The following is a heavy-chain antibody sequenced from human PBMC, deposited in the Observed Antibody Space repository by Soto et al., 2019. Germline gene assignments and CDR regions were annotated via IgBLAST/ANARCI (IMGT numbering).Heavy chain of an antibody. D-gene: IGHD3-16*01. CDR3: ARGEERVAMLSGY. Sequence: PSETLSLTCTVSGGSISSGGYYWSWIRQHPGKGLEWIGYIYYSGSTYYNPSLKSRVTISVDTSKNQFSLKLSSVTAADTAVYYCARGEERVAMLSGYWGQGTLVTVSS. J-gene: IGHJ4*02. V-gene: IGHV4-31*03. CDR2: IYYSGST. CDR1: GGSISSGGYY.